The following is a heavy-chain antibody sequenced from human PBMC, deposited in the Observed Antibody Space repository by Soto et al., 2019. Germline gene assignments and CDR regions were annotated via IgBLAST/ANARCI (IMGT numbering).Heavy chain of an antibody. V-gene: IGHV1-69*01. CDR2: IIPAFGTV. Sequence: QAQLVQSGAEVKKPGSSVKVSCKASGGTSSSYAFSWVRQAPGQGLQWMGGIIPAFGTVNYAQKFQGRVTITADESTSTAYMEVRSLTSEDTAVYYCARTYSGHDFLQYWGQGTLVTVSS. CDR3: ARTYSGHDFLQY. D-gene: IGHD5-12*01. J-gene: IGHJ4*02. CDR1: GGTSSSYA.